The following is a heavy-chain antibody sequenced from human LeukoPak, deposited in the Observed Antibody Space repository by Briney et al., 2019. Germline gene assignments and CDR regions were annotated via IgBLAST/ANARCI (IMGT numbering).Heavy chain of an antibody. J-gene: IGHJ4*02. Sequence: PGRSLRLSCAASGFTFSSYGMHWVRQAPGKGLEWVAVIWYDGSNKYYADSVKDRFTISRDNSKNTLYLQMNSLRAEDTAVYYCAKDKADYVWGSYRLAPAAQPLDYWGQGTLVTVSS. V-gene: IGHV3-33*06. CDR2: IWYDGSNK. D-gene: IGHD3-16*02. CDR1: GFTFSSYG. CDR3: AKDKADYVWGSYRLAPAAQPLDY.